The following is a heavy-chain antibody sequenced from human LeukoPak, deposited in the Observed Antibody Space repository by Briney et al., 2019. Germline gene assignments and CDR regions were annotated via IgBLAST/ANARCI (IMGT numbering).Heavy chain of an antibody. D-gene: IGHD6-13*01. V-gene: IGHV3-21*01. CDR1: GFTFSRYS. CDR3: ASSRLSSSWYSY. CDR2: ISSSSSYI. Sequence: GGSLRLSCAASGFTFSRYSMNWVRQAPGKGLEWVSSISSSSSYIYYADSVKGRFTISRDNAKNSLYLQMNSLRAEDTAVYYCASSRLSSSWYSYWGQGTLVTVSS. J-gene: IGHJ4*02.